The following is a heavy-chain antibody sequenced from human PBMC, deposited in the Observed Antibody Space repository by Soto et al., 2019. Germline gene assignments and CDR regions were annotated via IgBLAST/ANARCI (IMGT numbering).Heavy chain of an antibody. J-gene: IGHJ6*03. CDR3: ASLRRSTAAYYYYYYLDV. CDR1: GYTFTSYA. V-gene: IGHV1-3*01. D-gene: IGHD4-17*01. Sequence: GASVKVSCKASGYTFTSYAMHWVRQAPGQRLEWMGWINAGNGNTKYSQKFQGRVTITRDTSASTAYMELSSLRSEDTAVYYCASLRRSTAAYYYYYYLDVWGKGTTVTVSS. CDR2: INAGNGNT.